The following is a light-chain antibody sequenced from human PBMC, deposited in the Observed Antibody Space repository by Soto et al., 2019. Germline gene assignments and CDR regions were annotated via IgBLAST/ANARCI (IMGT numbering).Light chain of an antibody. Sequence: QSALTQPASVSGSPGQSITISCTGTSSDVGSFNLVSWYHQHPGKAPKLMIYEVSMRPSGVSNRFSGSKSGNTASLTIFGLQAEDEADYYCCSYAGSSSYVFGTGTKVTVL. CDR3: CSYAGSSSYV. CDR1: SSDVGSFNL. CDR2: EVS. J-gene: IGLJ1*01. V-gene: IGLV2-23*02.